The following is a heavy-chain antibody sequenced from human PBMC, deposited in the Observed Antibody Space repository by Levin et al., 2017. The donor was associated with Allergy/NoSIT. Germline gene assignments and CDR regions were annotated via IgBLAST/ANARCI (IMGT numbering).Heavy chain of an antibody. CDR3: TRGPGYRFDT. CDR2: ISGDGSIT. CDR1: GVTFSGYW. V-gene: IGHV3-74*01. J-gene: IGHJ5*02. Sequence: GGSLRLSCTASGVTFSGYWMHWVRQAPGKGLVWVSCISGDGSITRYADSVKGRFTISRDNAKNTLSVEINSLRDEDTAVYYCTRGPGYRFDTWGQGTLVTVSS. D-gene: IGHD6-13*01.